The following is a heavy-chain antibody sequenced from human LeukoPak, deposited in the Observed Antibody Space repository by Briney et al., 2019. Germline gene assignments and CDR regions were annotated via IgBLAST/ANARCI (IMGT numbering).Heavy chain of an antibody. CDR1: GYTFTSYG. Sequence: GASVRVSCKASGYTFTSYGISWVRQAPGQGLEWMGWISAYNGNTNYAQKLQGRVTMTTDPSTSTAYMELRSLRSDDTAVNYCARDGSYIGGVIVSGDYWGQGTLVTVSS. J-gene: IGHJ4*02. CDR3: ARDGSYIGGVIVSGDY. CDR2: ISAYNGNT. V-gene: IGHV1-18*01. D-gene: IGHD3-16*02.